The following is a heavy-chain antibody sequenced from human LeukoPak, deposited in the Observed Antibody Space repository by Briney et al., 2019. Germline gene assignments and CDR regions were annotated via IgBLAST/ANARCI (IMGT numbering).Heavy chain of an antibody. D-gene: IGHD6-13*01. CDR1: GGPISSSSYY. V-gene: IGHV4-39*07. CDR2: IYYSGST. J-gene: IGHJ4*02. Sequence: SETLSLTCTVSGGPISSSSYYWGWIRQPPGKGLEWIGSIYYSGSTYYNPSLKSRVTISVDTSKNQFSLKLSSVTAADTAVYYCARACFIATYDYWGQGTLVTVSS. CDR3: ARACFIATYDY.